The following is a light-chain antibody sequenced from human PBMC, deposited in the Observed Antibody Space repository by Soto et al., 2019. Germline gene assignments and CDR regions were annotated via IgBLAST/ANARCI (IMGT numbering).Light chain of an antibody. Sequence: EVVLTQSPVTLSLSPGERATLSCRASQSVTTYLAWYQQKPGQAPRLLIYDASNRATGIPARLSGSGSGTDFTLTISSLEPEDFAVYYCQQRSNWPLTFGGGTTVEIK. V-gene: IGKV3-11*01. CDR1: QSVTTY. J-gene: IGKJ4*01. CDR2: DAS. CDR3: QQRSNWPLT.